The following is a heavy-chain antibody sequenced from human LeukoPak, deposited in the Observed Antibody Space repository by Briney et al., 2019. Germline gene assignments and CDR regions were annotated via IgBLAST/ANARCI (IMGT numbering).Heavy chain of an antibody. CDR1: GFTFSTYY. J-gene: IGHJ6*03. V-gene: IGHV3-21*01. CDR2: ISSSSIYI. D-gene: IGHD3-10*01. Sequence: PGGSLRLSCAASGFTFSTYYMNWVRQAPGKGLEWVSSISSSSIYIYYADSVKGRFTVSRDNSKNILYLQMNSLRAEDTAVYYCARSQDGSGSYFYYFYIDVWGKGTTV. CDR3: ARSQDGSGSYFYYFYIDV.